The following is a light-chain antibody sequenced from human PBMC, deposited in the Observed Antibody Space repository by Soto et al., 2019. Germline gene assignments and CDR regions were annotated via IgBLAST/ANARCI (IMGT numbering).Light chain of an antibody. CDR3: SSYTSSTTLSAV. CDR2: EVS. CDR1: SSDVGGYNY. V-gene: IGLV2-14*01. Sequence: QSALTQPASVYGSPGQSITISCTGTSSDVGGYNYVSWYQQHPGKAPKLMIYEVSNRPSGVSNRFSGSKSGNTASLTISGLQAEDEADYYCSSYTSSTTLSAVFGGGTQLTSS. J-gene: IGLJ7*01.